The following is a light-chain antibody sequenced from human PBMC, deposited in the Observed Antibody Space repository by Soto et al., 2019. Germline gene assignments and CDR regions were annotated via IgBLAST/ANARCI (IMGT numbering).Light chain of an antibody. CDR2: GAS. V-gene: IGKV3-20*01. J-gene: IGKJ1*01. CDR3: QQYVSTPWT. Sequence: EIVLTQSRGTLSLSPGEGVTLSCRASQTIINNFLAWYQQKPGQAPRLLIHGASSRATGIPDRFGGSGSGTDFTLTISRLEPEDFAVYYCQQYVSTPWTFGQGTKVEVK. CDR1: QTIINNF.